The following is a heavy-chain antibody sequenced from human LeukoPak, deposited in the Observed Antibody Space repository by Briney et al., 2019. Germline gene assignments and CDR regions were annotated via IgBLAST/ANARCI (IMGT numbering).Heavy chain of an antibody. CDR3: ARDRWYAFDY. Sequence: ASVNVSCKASGYTFTINGISWVRQAPGRGLEWMGWISANSGDTIYAEKFHGRVTLTKDTSTSTASLELNSLTYDDTAVYYCARDRWYAFDYWGQGARVTVSS. J-gene: IGHJ4*02. D-gene: IGHD6-13*01. V-gene: IGHV1-18*01. CDR2: ISANSGDT. CDR1: GYTFTING.